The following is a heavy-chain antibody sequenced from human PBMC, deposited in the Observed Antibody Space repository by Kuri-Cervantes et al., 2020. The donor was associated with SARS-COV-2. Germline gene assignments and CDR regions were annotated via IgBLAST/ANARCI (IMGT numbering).Heavy chain of an antibody. D-gene: IGHD3-22*01. Sequence: GESLKISCAASGLTLNSYSVNWVRQAPGKGLEWVSSISSSSSYIYYADSVKGRFTISRDNAKNSLYLQMNSLRAEDTAVYYCARDSALVVMAIWGQGTMVTVSS. J-gene: IGHJ3*02. CDR3: ARDSALVVMAI. V-gene: IGHV3-21*01. CDR1: GLTLNSYS. CDR2: ISSSSSYI.